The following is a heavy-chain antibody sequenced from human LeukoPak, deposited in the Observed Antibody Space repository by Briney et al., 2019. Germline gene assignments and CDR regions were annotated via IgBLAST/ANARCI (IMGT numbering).Heavy chain of an antibody. Sequence: GGSLRLSCAASGFTFSSYAMSWVRQAPGEGLEWVSAISGSGGSTYYADSVKGRFTISRDNSKNTLYLQMNSLRAEDTAVYYCAKDSYDSSGYYYSWGQGTLVTVSS. V-gene: IGHV3-23*01. CDR2: ISGSGGST. J-gene: IGHJ4*02. D-gene: IGHD3-22*01. CDR1: GFTFSSYA. CDR3: AKDSYDSSGYYYS.